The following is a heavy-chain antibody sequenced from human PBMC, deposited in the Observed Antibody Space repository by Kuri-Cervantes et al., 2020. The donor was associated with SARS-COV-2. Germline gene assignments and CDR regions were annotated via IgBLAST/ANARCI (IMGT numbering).Heavy chain of an antibody. CDR3: AAGYYGTGGYCLDH. Sequence: GESLKISCAASGFTVSGNYMSWVRQAPGRGLEWVSFINNDGSIYHADSVKGRFTISRDNSKNTLHFQMNSLRAEDTAVYYCAAGYYGTGGYCLDHWGQGALVTVSS. J-gene: IGHJ4*02. CDR2: INNDGSI. V-gene: IGHV3-53*01. CDR1: GFTVSGNY. D-gene: IGHD3-22*01.